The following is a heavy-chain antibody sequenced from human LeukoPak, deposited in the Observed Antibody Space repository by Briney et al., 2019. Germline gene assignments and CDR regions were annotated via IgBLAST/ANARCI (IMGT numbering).Heavy chain of an antibody. J-gene: IGHJ3*02. D-gene: IGHD6-19*01. Sequence: SGGSLRLSCAASGLTFSSYAMHWVRQAPGKGLEGVAILSYDGSNKYYADSVKGRFIISRDNSNNTLYLQMNSLRAEDTAVYYCASTPFIWYSSGWTDAFDIWGQGTMVTVSS. CDR2: LSYDGSNK. CDR3: ASTPFIWYSSGWTDAFDI. CDR1: GLTFSSYA. V-gene: IGHV3-30-3*01.